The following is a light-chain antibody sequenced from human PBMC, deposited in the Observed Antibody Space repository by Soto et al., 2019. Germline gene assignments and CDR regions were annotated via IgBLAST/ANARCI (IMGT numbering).Light chain of an antibody. CDR3: SSYRSTSTPVA. V-gene: IGLV2-14*03. CDR1: SSDVGGYNF. Sequence: QSALTQPASVSGSPGQSITISCSGTSSDVGGYNFVSWYQQHTDKAPKLIIYDVNSRPSGVSNRFSGSKSGNTASLTISGLQAEDEADYYCSSYRSTSTPVAFGGGTKLTVL. J-gene: IGLJ2*01. CDR2: DVN.